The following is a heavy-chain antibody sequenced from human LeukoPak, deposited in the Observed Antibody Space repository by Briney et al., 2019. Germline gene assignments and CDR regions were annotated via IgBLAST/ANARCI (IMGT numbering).Heavy chain of an antibody. Sequence: PSETLSLTCTVSGGSISSYYWSWIRQPPGKGLEWIGYIYYSGSTNYNPSLKSRVTISVDKSKNQFSLKLSSVTAADTAVYYCARTAETVAGTGGHVDYFDYWGQGTLVTVSS. CDR1: GGSISSYY. CDR3: ARTAETVAGTGGHVDYFDY. D-gene: IGHD6-19*01. CDR2: IYYSGST. J-gene: IGHJ4*02. V-gene: IGHV4-59*12.